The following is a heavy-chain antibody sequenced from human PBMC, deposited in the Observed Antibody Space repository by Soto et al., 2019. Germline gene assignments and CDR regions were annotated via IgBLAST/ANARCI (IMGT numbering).Heavy chain of an antibody. CDR3: ANDILWFGELVVYYFDY. J-gene: IGHJ4*02. Sequence: GGSLRLSCAASGFTFSSYAMSWVRQAPGKGLEWVSAISGSGGSTYYADSVKGRFTISRDNSKNTLYLQMNSLRAEDTAVYYCANDILWFGELVVYYFDYWGQGTLVTVSS. D-gene: IGHD3-10*01. CDR2: ISGSGGST. V-gene: IGHV3-23*01. CDR1: GFTFSSYA.